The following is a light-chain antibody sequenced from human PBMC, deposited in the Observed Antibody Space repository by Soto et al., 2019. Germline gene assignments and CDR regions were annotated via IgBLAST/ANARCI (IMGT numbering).Light chain of an antibody. Sequence: EIVITQSPATLSVSRGERATLSCRASQNIRTNLAWYQQKPGQAPRLLIYDASTRATGIPARFSGSGSGTESTLTIRSLQSEDFAVYYCQQYNNWRSLGQGTKVDIK. CDR1: QNIRTN. V-gene: IGKV3D-15*01. CDR3: QQYNNWRS. CDR2: DAS. J-gene: IGKJ1*01.